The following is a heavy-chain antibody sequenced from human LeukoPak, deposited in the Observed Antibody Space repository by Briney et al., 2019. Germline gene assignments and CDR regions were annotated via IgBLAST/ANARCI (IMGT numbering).Heavy chain of an antibody. V-gene: IGHV4-61*08. CDR2: IFYSGST. CDR3: ARGGPTVTAYSSWDS. D-gene: IGHD4-17*01. J-gene: IGHJ4*02. CDR1: GGSISSGDYY. Sequence: SQTLSLTCTVSGGSISSGDYYWSWIRQPPGKGLEWIGYIFYSGSTNYNPSLESRVTISVDTSKNQFSLKLSSVTAADTAVYYCARGGPTVTAYSSWDSWGQGTLVTVSS.